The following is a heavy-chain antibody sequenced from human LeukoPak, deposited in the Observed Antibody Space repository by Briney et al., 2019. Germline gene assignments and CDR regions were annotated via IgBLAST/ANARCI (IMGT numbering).Heavy chain of an antibody. CDR1: GYTFTGYY. D-gene: IGHD3-3*01. CDR2: INPNSGGT. CDR3: ARGRWSPSLWYYYMDV. Sequence: ASVKVSCKASGYTFTGYYMHWVRQAPGQGLEWMGRINPNSGGTNYAQKFQGRVTMTRDTSISTAYMELSRLRSDDTAVYYCARGRWSPSLWYYYMDVWVRGTTVTVSS. V-gene: IGHV1-2*06. J-gene: IGHJ6*03.